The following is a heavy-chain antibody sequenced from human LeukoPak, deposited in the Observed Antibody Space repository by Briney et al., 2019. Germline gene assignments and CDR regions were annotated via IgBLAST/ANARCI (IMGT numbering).Heavy chain of an antibody. V-gene: IGHV3-21*01. CDR2: ISSSSSYI. D-gene: IGHD3-16*01. CDR3: ARDQRLGAFDI. Sequence: GGSLRLSSAASGFTFSSYSMNWVRQAPGKGLEWVSSISSSSSYIYYADSVKGRFTISRDNAKNSLYLQMNSLRAEDTAVYYCARDQRLGAFDIWGQGTMVTVSS. J-gene: IGHJ3*02. CDR1: GFTFSSYS.